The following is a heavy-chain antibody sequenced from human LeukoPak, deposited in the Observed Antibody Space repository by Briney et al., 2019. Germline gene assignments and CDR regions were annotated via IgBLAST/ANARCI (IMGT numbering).Heavy chain of an antibody. CDR2: ISSSSSHI. V-gene: IGHV3-21*01. D-gene: IGHD6-13*01. CDR1: GFTFNVHW. Sequence: PGGSLRLSCAASGFTFNVHWMHWVRQAPGKGLEWVSSISSSSSHIYYADSVKGRFTISRDNAKNSLYLQMNSLRAVDTAVYYCARSDTYSSSWPFDYWGQGTLVTVSS. CDR3: ARSDTYSSSWPFDY. J-gene: IGHJ4*02.